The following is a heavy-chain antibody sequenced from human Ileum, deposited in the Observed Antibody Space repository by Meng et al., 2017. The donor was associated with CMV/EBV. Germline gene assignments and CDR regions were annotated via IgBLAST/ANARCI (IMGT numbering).Heavy chain of an antibody. CDR2: ISHVGET. D-gene: IGHD3-3*01. J-gene: IGHJ4*02. CDR3: ERSSRQKRFLSY. CDR1: SVGFSEDN. Sequence: QVQRKQAGGGALEPAEKPSLMVAGYSVGFSEDNWDRIRQPQGKGREWIGEISHVGETNYKPSLRSRVTISVDMSKKQFYLNLASVTAADTAIYYCERSSRQKRFLSYWGQGTLVTVSS. V-gene: IGHV4-34*01.